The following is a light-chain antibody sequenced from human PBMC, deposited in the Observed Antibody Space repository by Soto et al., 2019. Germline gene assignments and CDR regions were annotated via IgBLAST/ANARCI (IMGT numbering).Light chain of an antibody. CDR1: SSDVGGYNY. V-gene: IGLV2-14*01. J-gene: IGLJ2*01. CDR3: SSYTTSFTLV. CDR2: EVS. Sequence: QSVLTQPGSVSGSPGQSITISCSGTSSDVGGYNYVSWYQHHPGKAPKIIIYEVSNRASGVSDRFSGSKSGNTASLTISGLQAEDEADYYCSSYTTSFTLVFGGGTKLTVL.